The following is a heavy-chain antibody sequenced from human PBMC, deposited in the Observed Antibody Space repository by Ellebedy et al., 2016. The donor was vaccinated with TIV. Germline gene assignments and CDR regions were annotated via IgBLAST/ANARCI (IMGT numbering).Heavy chain of an antibody. CDR1: GGSISSYY. J-gene: IGHJ4*02. V-gene: IGHV4-59*01. CDR3: ARSSRAGYYPVDY. D-gene: IGHD3-22*01. CDR2: IYYSGST. Sequence: MPSETLSLTCTVSGGSISSYYWSWIRQPPGKGLEWIGYIYYSGSTNYNPSLKSRVTISVDTSKNQFSLKLSSVTAADTAVYYCARSSRAGYYPVDYWGQGTLVTVSS.